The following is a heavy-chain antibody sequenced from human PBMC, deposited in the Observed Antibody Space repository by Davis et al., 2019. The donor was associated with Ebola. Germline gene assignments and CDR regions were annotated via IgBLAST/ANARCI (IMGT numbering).Heavy chain of an antibody. CDR2: IRPGGNT. CDR1: GASTNSNNW. Sequence: PSETLSLTCAVTGASTNSNNWWPWFRQSPEKGLEWLGQIRPGGNTNYNPSLQSRVTMSLDTSNNAFSLDVASVTAANTAVYYCARGYGAAWGQGTLVIVSS. D-gene: IGHD5-18*01. CDR3: ARGYGAA. J-gene: IGHJ4*02. V-gene: IGHV4-4*02.